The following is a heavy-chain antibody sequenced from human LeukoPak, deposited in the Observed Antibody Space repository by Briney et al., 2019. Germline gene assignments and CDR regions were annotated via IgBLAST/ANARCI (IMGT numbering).Heavy chain of an antibody. D-gene: IGHD1-26*01. CDR1: GFTFSSYS. J-gene: IGHJ4*02. V-gene: IGHV3-21*01. CDR3: AKGRQTYSGSYHSNNFDY. CDR2: ISSSSSYI. Sequence: GGSLRLSCAASGFTFSSYSMNWVRQAPGKGLEWVSSISSSSSYIYYADSVKGRFTISRDNAKNSLYLQMNSLRAEDTAVYFCAKGRQTYSGSYHSNNFDYWGQGTLVTVSS.